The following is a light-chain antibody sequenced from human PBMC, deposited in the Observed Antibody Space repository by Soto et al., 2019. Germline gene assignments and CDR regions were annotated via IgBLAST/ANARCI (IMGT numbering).Light chain of an antibody. V-gene: IGKV1-8*01. Sequence: AIRMTQSPSSLPASTGDRVTITCRASQGISSSLAWYQQKPGKAPKLLISAASTLQSGVPSRFSGSGSGTDFTLTISCLQSEDFATYYCQQYYSYPQTFGQGTKVDIK. CDR1: QGISSS. CDR3: QQYYSYPQT. CDR2: AAS. J-gene: IGKJ1*01.